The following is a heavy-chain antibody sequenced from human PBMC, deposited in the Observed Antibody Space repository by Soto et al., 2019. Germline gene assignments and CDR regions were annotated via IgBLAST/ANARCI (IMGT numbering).Heavy chain of an antibody. CDR2: INHSGST. D-gene: IGHD2-15*01. Sequence: SETLSLTCAVYGGSFSGYYWSWIRQPPGKGLEWIGEINHSGSTNYNPSLKSRVTISVDTSKNQFSLKLSSVTAADTAVYYCARGRRNVVVVAATRRLDYFDDWGQGTRVTVAS. V-gene: IGHV4-34*01. CDR1: GGSFSGYY. CDR3: ARGRRNVVVVAATRRLDYFDD. J-gene: IGHJ4*02.